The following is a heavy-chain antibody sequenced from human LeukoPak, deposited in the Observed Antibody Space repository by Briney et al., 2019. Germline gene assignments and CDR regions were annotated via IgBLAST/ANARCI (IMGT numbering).Heavy chain of an antibody. V-gene: IGHV3-23*01. D-gene: IGHD6-19*01. CDR2: ISGSGGST. CDR3: AKDLWRAIAVAGNFDY. J-gene: IGHJ4*02. CDR1: GFTFSSYA. Sequence: GGSLRLSCAASGFTFSSYAMSWVRQAPGKGLEWVSAISGSGGSTYYADSVKGRFTISRDNSKNTLYLQMNSLRAEDTAVYYCAKDLWRAIAVAGNFDYWGQGTLVTVSS.